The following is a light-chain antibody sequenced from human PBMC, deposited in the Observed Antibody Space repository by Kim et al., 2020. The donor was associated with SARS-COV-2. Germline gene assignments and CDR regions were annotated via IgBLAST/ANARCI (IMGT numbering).Light chain of an antibody. CDR3: QQYGSSPRT. J-gene: IGKJ1*01. Sequence: PGHRATLSCRASQTISSSYLAWYQQQPGQTPRLLIYGASNRATGIPDRFSGSGSGTDFTLTISTLEPEDFAVYYCQQYGSSPRTFGQGTKVDIK. CDR1: QTISSSY. V-gene: IGKV3-20*01. CDR2: GAS.